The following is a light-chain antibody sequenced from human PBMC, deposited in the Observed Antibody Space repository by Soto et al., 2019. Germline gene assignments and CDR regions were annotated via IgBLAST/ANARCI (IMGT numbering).Light chain of an antibody. Sequence: DIQMVHSPGALSASLRDRVAITCRASQCVDRYLAGYQQKPGEAPDLLIYDASSCEGGVPSRFSGSGSGTEFPLPIRRLQPDDFTPFSCQHYKDYTWTFGQGTKVDIK. CDR2: DAS. V-gene: IGKV1-5*01. CDR1: QCVDRY. CDR3: QHYKDYTWT. J-gene: IGKJ1*01.